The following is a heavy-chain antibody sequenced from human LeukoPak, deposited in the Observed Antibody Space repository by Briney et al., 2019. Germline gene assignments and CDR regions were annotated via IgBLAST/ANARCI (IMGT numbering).Heavy chain of an antibody. V-gene: IGHV1-18*01. CDR1: GYSFTDYY. CDR2: ISAYNGNT. J-gene: IGHJ6*02. D-gene: IGHD3-10*01. CDR3: ARVSHYYGSGSYYKYYYYYGMDV. Sequence: ASVKVSCKPSGYSFTDYYMHWVRQAPGQGLEWMGWISAYNGNTNYAQKLQGRVTMTTDTSTSTAYMELRSLRSDDTAVYYCARVSHYYGSGSYYKYYYYYGMDVWGQGTTVTVSS.